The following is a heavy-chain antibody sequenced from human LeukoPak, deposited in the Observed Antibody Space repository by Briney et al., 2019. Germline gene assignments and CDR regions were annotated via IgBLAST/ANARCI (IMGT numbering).Heavy chain of an antibody. CDR1: GFTFSSYW. V-gene: IGHV3-74*01. CDR2: INSDGSST. Sequence: PGGSLRLSCAASGFTFSSYWMHWVRQAPGKGLVWVSRINSDGSSTSYADSVKGRFTISRDNAKNTLYLQMNSLRAEDTAVYYCARVNGGGFDLAYYGMDVWGQGTPVTVSS. J-gene: IGHJ6*02. D-gene: IGHD2-8*01. CDR3: ARVNGGGFDLAYYGMDV.